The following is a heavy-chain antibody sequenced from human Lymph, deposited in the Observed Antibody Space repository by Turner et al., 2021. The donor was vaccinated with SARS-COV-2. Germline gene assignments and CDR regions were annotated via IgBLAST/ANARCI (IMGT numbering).Heavy chain of an antibody. CDR2: ISGRGGDT. CDR1: GFTFSSYA. D-gene: IGHD3-22*01. V-gene: IGHV3-23*01. CDR3: AKGVRGAMIVVVIPYFDY. J-gene: IGHJ4*02. Sequence: EVQLLESGGGLVQPGGSLRLSCASSGFTFSSYAMSWVRQGPGNGLEWVSAISGRGGDTYYADSVKGRFTISRDNSKNTLYLQMNSLRAEDTAVYYCAKGVRGAMIVVVIPYFDYWGQGTLVTVSS.